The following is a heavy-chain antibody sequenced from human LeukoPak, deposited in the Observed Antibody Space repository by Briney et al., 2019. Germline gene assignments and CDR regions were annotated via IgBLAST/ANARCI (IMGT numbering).Heavy chain of an antibody. D-gene: IGHD3-22*01. J-gene: IGHJ4*02. V-gene: IGHV4-34*01. Sequence: KPSETLSLTCAVYGGSFRGYYWSWVRQPPGKGLEWIGEVNHSGSTNYNPSRKSRVTISVAPSRNQFSLKLSSVTAADTAMYHCARAGDSSGYSDYWGQGTLVTVSS. CDR1: GGSFRGYY. CDR3: ARAGDSSGYSDY. CDR2: VNHSGST.